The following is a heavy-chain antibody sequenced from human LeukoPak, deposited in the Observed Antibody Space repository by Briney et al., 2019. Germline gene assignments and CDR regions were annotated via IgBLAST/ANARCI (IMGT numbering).Heavy chain of an antibody. CDR3: ARAEGDYYYYFYMDV. V-gene: IGHV3-7*01. CDR2: IKQDGSEK. Sequence: SGGSLRLSCAASGFTFSSYWMSWVRQAPGKGLEWVANIKQDGSEKYYVDSVKGRFTISRDNAKNSLYLQMNSLRAEDTAVYYCARAEGDYYYYFYMDVWGKGTTVTVSS. CDR1: GFTFSSYW. J-gene: IGHJ6*03.